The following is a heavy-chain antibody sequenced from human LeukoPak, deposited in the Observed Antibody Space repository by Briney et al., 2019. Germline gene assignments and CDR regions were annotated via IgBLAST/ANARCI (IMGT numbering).Heavy chain of an antibody. Sequence: SETLSLTCTVSGGSISYYYWSWIRQSPGKGLEWIGYIYYSGTTNYNPSLKRRVTISVDTSKNQFSLQLRSVTAADTAVYYCAREDPQTTVPEGMDVWGQGTTVTVSS. CDR3: AREDPQTTVPEGMDV. J-gene: IGHJ6*02. D-gene: IGHD4-17*01. CDR2: IYYSGTT. CDR1: GGSISYYY. V-gene: IGHV4-59*01.